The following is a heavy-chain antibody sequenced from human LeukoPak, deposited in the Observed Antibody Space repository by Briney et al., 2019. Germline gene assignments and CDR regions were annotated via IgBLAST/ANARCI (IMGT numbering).Heavy chain of an antibody. V-gene: IGHV4-39*07. J-gene: IGHJ5*02. CDR1: GGSISSSSYY. D-gene: IGHD5-24*01. Sequence: SETLSLTCTVSGGSISSSSYYWGWIRQPPGKGLEWIGSIYYSGSTYHNPSLKSRVTISVDTSKNQFSLKMSSVTAADTAVYYCARARDGHINNWFDPWGQGTLVTVSS. CDR2: IYYSGST. CDR3: ARARDGHINNWFDP.